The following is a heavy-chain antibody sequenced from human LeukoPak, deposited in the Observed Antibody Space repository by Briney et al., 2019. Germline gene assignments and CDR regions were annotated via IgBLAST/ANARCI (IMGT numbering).Heavy chain of an antibody. CDR1: GYSISSGYY. CDR2: IYHSGTT. CDR3: ARVLGGSSPFDY. V-gene: IGHV4-38-2*01. J-gene: IGHJ4*02. Sequence: SETLSLTCAVSGYSISSGYYWGWIRQPPGKGPEWIGSIYHSGTTHYNPSLKSRVTISVDTSKNQFSLKLSSVTAADTAIYYCARVLGGSSPFDYWGQGTLVTVSS. D-gene: IGHD1-26*01.